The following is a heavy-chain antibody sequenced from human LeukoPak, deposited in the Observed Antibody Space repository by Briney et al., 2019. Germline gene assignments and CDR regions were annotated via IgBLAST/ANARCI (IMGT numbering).Heavy chain of an antibody. CDR3: ARDGSDIVVVVAAPFYYYYGMDV. Sequence: GASVKVSCKASGYTFTSYGISWVRQAPGQGLEWMGWISAYNGNTNYAQKHQGRITMTTDTSTSTAYMELRSLRSDDTAVYYCARDGSDIVVVVAAPFYYYYGMDVWGQGTTVTVSS. V-gene: IGHV1-18*01. J-gene: IGHJ6*02. D-gene: IGHD2-15*01. CDR1: GYTFTSYG. CDR2: ISAYNGNT.